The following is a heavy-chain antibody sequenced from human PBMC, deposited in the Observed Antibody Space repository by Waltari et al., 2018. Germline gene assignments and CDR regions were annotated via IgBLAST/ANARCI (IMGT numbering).Heavy chain of an antibody. CDR2: INHSGST. Sequence: QVQLQQWGAGLLKPSETLSLTCAVYGGSFSGYYWTGIRQPPGKGLEWIGEINHSGSTNYNPSLKRRVTISVDTSKNQFSLKLSSVTAADTAVYYCAREVGRYYFDYWGQGTLVTVSS. D-gene: IGHD1-26*01. CDR3: AREVGRYYFDY. J-gene: IGHJ4*02. V-gene: IGHV4-34*01. CDR1: GGSFSGYY.